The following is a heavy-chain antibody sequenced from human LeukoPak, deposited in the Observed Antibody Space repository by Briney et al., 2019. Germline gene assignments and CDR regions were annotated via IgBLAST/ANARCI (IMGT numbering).Heavy chain of an antibody. J-gene: IGHJ4*02. CDR3: TWMATIFTVDY. D-gene: IGHD5-12*01. CDR1: GLTFSDAS. Sequence: GESLRLSCELSGLTFSDASMSWVRQAPGKGLEWVGRIRNDRITDYAAPVQGRFSISRDNSKNTFYLQMNSLRTEDTGMYFCTWMATIFTVDYWGQGTLVTVSS. V-gene: IGHV3-15*01. CDR2: IRNDRIT.